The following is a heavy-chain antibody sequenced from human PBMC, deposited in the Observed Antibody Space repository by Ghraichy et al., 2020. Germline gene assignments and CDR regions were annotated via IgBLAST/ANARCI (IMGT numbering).Heavy chain of an antibody. J-gene: IGHJ3*02. D-gene: IGHD1-20*01. CDR2: IYYNEST. CDR3: ARQLVTGIKCRGPFDI. Sequence: SETLSLTCTVSGGSISSSSYYWGWIRQPPGKGLEWVGSIYYNESTYYNPSLKSRVTISVDTSKNQFSLKLSSVTAADTAEYYCARQLVTGIKCRGPFDIWGQGTMVTVSS. CDR1: GGSISSSSYY. V-gene: IGHV4-39*01.